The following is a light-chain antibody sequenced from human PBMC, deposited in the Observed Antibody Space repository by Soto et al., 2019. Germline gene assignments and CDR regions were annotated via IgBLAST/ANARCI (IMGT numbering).Light chain of an antibody. CDR3: QQSYSTPLT. Sequence: DIQMTQSPSSLSASVADRVTITCRASQSIRRSLNWYQQKPGKAPKLLIYAASSLQSGVPSRFSGSGSGTDFTLTISSLQPEDFATYYCQQSYSTPLTFGGGTKVEIK. CDR2: AAS. J-gene: IGKJ4*01. CDR1: QSIRRS. V-gene: IGKV1-39*01.